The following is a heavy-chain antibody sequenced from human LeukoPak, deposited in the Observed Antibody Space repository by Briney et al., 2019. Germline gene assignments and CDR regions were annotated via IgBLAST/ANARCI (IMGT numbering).Heavy chain of an antibody. CDR3: ARVRERGYSYGYGDY. J-gene: IGHJ4*02. CDR1: GYTFTGYY. D-gene: IGHD5-18*01. CDR2: INPNSGGT. V-gene: IGHV1-2*06. Sequence: ASVKVSXKASGYTFTGYYMHWVRQAPGQGLEWMGRINPNSGGTNYAQKFQGRVTMTRDTSISTAYMELSRLRSDDTAVYYCARVRERGYSYGYGDYWGQRTLVTVSS.